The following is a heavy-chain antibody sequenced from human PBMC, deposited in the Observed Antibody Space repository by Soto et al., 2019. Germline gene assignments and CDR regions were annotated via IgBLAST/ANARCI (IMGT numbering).Heavy chain of an antibody. CDR3: ARAAYSSGYHY. Sequence: PSETRSLTWGVSGGSISSGVYSWSGVRQPPGKGLEWIGYIYHSGSTYYNPSLKSRVTISVDRSRNQFSLNLTSVTAADTAVYYCARAAYSSGYHYWGQGALVTVSS. D-gene: IGHD5-18*01. CDR2: IYHSGST. CDR1: GGSISSGVYS. V-gene: IGHV4-30-2*01. J-gene: IGHJ4*02.